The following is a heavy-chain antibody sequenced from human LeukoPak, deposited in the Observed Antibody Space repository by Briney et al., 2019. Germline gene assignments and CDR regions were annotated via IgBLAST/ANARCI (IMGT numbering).Heavy chain of an antibody. CDR1: GFTFSSYS. CDR3: ARDTPSPSIAAAGRSIDP. Sequence: GGSLRLSCAASGFTFSSYSMNWVRQAPGKGLEWVSSISSSSSYIYYADSVKGRFTISRDNAKNSLYLQMNSLRAEDTAVYYCARDTPSPSIAAAGRSIDPWGQGTLVTVSS. CDR2: ISSSSSYI. J-gene: IGHJ5*02. V-gene: IGHV3-21*04. D-gene: IGHD6-13*01.